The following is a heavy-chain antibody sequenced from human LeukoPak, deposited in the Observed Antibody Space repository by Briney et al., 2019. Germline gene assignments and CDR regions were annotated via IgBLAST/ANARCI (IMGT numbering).Heavy chain of an antibody. J-gene: IGHJ5*02. V-gene: IGHV1-2*02. CDR1: GYTFTGYY. D-gene: IGHD3-16*01. CDR2: INPDNGGT. Sequence: ASVKVSCKASGYTFTGYYVHWVRQAPGQGLEWMGWINPDNGGTNYAQRFQGRVTMTRDTSISTAYMELSRLTSDDTAIYYCARDFGGRNTVLDPWGQGTLVTVST. CDR3: ARDFGGRNTVLDP.